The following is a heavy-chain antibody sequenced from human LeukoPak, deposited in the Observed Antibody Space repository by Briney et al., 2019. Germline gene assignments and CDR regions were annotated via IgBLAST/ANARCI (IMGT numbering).Heavy chain of an antibody. CDR3: ATSSMGDY. Sequence: PGGSLRLSCAASGFTFSSQSMSWVRQAPGEGLEWVSYISSSSATIYYADSVKGRFTISRDNAKNSLYLQMSGPRADDTAVYYCATSSMGDYWGQGTLVTVSS. J-gene: IGHJ4*02. CDR1: GFTFSSQS. CDR2: ISSSSATI. D-gene: IGHD3-16*01. V-gene: IGHV3-48*01.